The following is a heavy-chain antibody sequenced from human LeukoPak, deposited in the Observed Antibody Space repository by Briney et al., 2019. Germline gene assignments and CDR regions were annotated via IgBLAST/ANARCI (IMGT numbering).Heavy chain of an antibody. V-gene: IGHV1-8*01. J-gene: IGHJ6*02. CDR2: INPNSGNT. D-gene: IGHD5-12*01. CDR3: ATSGYDDYYYYYGMDV. Sequence: SVKPSCKASGYTFTSYYTNWVRQPTEQVREWMGWINPNSGNTIYAQKFQGRVTMTRNTSISTAYMELSSLRSEDTAVYYCATSGYDDYYYYYGMDVWGQGTTVTVSS. CDR1: GYTFTSYY.